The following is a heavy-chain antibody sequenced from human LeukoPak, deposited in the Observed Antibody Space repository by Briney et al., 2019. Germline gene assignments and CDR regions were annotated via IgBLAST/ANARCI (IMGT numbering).Heavy chain of an antibody. D-gene: IGHD6-19*01. Sequence: GASVKVSCKASGYILRDYGISWVRQAPGQGLQWMGWISGYNGKTNSAQEFQARVIMSMDTSTSTAYMELRSLRSDDTAVYYCARWSGGSDWRYHYGMDVWGQGTTVSVSS. CDR1: GYILRDYG. J-gene: IGHJ6*02. CDR2: ISGYNGKT. CDR3: ARWSGGSDWRYHYGMDV. V-gene: IGHV1-18*01.